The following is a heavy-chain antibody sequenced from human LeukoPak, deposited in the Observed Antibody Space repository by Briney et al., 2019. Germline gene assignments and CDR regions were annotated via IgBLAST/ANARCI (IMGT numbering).Heavy chain of an antibody. V-gene: IGHV3-21*01. D-gene: IGHD4-17*01. J-gene: IGHJ4*02. Sequence: PGGSLRLSCAASGFTFSSYSMNWVRQAPGKGLEWVSSISSSSSYIYYADSVKGRFTISRDNAKNSLYLQMNSLRAEDTAVYYCARGRCGDYYFDYWGQGTLVTVSS. CDR3: ARGRCGDYYFDY. CDR2: ISSSSSYI. CDR1: GFTFSSYS.